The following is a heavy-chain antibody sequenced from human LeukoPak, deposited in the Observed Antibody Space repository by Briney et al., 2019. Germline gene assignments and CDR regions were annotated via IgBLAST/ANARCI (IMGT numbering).Heavy chain of an antibody. J-gene: IGHJ4*02. D-gene: IGHD3-3*01. CDR1: GFTFSSYW. CDR3: ARIHYYDFWSGFFDY. CDR2: IKQDGSEK. Sequence: GGSLRLSCAASGFTFSSYWMSWVRQAPGKGLEWVANIKQDGSEKYYVDSVKGRFTISRDNAENSLYLQMNSLRAEDTAVYYCARIHYYDFWSGFFDYWGQGTLVTVSS. V-gene: IGHV3-7*01.